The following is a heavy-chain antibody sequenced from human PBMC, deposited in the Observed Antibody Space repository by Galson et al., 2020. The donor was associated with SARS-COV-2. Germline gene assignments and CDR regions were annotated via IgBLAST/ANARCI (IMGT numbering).Heavy chain of an antibody. D-gene: IGHD6-19*01. V-gene: IGHV3-48*02. J-gene: IGHJ4*02. CDR3: AGWYIGF. CDR1: GFTFSTSY. CDR2: IGGSSDVI. Sequence: GGSLRLSCAASGFTFSTSYMSWVRQAPGKGLEWLSYIGGSSDVIKYADSVKGRFTISRDNAKNLLYLQMNSLRDEDTAGYYCAGWYIGFWGQGTLVTVS.